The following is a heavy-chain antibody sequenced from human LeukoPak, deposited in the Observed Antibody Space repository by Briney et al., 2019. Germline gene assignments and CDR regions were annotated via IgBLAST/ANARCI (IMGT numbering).Heavy chain of an antibody. CDR2: IIPIFGTA. V-gene: IGHV1-69*05. CDR1: GGTFSSYA. D-gene: IGHD2-2*01. Sequence: SVKVSCKASGGTFSSYAISWVRPAPGQGLEWMGGIIPIFGTANCAQKFQGRVTITTDESTSTAYMELSSLRSEDTAVYYCARDGSGVVVPAANPNYYYYYMDVWGKGTTVTVSS. J-gene: IGHJ6*03. CDR3: ARDGSGVVVPAANPNYYYYYMDV.